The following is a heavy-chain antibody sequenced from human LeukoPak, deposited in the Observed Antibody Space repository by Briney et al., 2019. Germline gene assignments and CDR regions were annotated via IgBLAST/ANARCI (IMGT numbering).Heavy chain of an antibody. D-gene: IGHD4-17*01. J-gene: IGHJ4*02. Sequence: PGGSLRLSCAASGFTFSTYAMRWVRQAPGKGLERVSSISGSGGITFYADTVKGRFTISRDNSKNTLYLQMDSLRAEDTAVYYCAKGRGDPFYYFDCWGQGTLVTVSS. CDR2: ISGSGGIT. V-gene: IGHV3-23*01. CDR3: AKGRGDPFYYFDC. CDR1: GFTFSTYA.